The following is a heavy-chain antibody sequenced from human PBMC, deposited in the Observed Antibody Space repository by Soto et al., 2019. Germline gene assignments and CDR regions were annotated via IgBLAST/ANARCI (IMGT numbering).Heavy chain of an antibody. D-gene: IGHD3-16*01. CDR3: ARGGDTTKVDY. Sequence: QVQLQESGPGLVKPSQTLSLTCTVSGGSISSGGYCWSWIRQHPGEGLEWIGFMYNSGSTSYNPSLQSRATISVDTSTNQFSLNLRSGTAADTAVYYCARGGDTTKVDYWGQGTLVTVSS. J-gene: IGHJ4*02. CDR2: MYNSGST. V-gene: IGHV4-31*03. CDR1: GGSISSGGYC.